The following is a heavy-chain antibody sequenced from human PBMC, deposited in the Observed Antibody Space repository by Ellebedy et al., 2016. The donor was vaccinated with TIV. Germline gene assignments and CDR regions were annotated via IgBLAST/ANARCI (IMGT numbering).Heavy chain of an antibody. V-gene: IGHV3-11*01. J-gene: IGHJ4*02. CDR2: ISSSGSTI. D-gene: IGHD3-10*01. CDR3: ARDRFGGEPDY. CDR1: GFTFSDYY. Sequence: GESLKISXAASGFTFSDYYMSWIRQAPGKGLEWVSYISSSGSTIYYADSVKGRFTISRDNAKNSLYLQMNSLRAEDTAVYYCARDRFGGEPDYWGQGTLVTVSS.